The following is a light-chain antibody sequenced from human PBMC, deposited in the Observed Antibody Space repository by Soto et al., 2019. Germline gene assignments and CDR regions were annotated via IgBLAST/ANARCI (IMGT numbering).Light chain of an antibody. J-gene: IGLJ3*02. CDR3: SADTARSTLV. V-gene: IGLV2-14*01. CDR1: MRDVGAYNL. Sequence: QSALTQPASVSGSAGQSITISCSGTMRDVGAYNLVSWYQQHPGTAPKLIIYEVRNRPSGISSRFSGSRSGNTASLPISGLQSEDEGDYYCSADTARSTLVFGGGTKLTVL. CDR2: EVR.